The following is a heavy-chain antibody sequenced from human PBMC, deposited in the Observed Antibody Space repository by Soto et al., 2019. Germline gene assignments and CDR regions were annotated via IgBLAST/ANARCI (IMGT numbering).Heavy chain of an antibody. J-gene: IGHJ6*03. CDR2: IIPILGIA. CDR1: GFTFSSYT. Sequence: PVGSLRLSCGASGFTFSSYTSSWVRQAPGQGLEWMGRIIPILGIANYAQKFQGRVTITADKSTSTAYMELSSLRSEDTAAYYCARGPLAAAGTRLYYMDVWGKGTTVTVSS. V-gene: IGHV1-69*02. CDR3: ARGPLAAAGTRLYYMDV. D-gene: IGHD6-13*01.